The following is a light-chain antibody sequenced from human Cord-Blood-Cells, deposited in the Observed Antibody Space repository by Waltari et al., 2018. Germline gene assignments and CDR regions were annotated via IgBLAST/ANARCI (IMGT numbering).Light chain of an antibody. Sequence: QSVLTQPPSASGTPGQRVTISCSGSSSNIGSNTVNWYQQLPGTAPKLLIYSNKHRPSGVPDRFAGSNSGTSASLASSGLQSEDEADYYCAAWDDSLNGPVFGGGTKLTVL. J-gene: IGLJ3*02. CDR3: AAWDDSLNGPV. CDR2: SNK. V-gene: IGLV1-44*01. CDR1: SSNIGSNT.